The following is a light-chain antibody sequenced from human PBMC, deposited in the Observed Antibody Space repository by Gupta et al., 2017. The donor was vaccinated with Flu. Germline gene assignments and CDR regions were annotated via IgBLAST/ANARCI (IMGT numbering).Light chain of an antibody. CDR3: QTYNSDTWK. J-gene: IGKJ1*01. Sequence: DIQMTQSPSSLSASVGDRVTITCRASQGISNYVAWYQQKPGKVPKLLIYAASTLQSGVPSRVSGSGSGTDFTLTIRSLQPEDVATYDCQTYNSDTWKCGQGNTVKIK. CDR1: QGISNY. V-gene: IGKV1-27*01. CDR2: AAS.